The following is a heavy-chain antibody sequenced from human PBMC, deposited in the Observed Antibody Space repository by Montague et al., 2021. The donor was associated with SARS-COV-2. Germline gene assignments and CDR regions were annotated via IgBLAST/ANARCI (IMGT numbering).Heavy chain of an antibody. CDR3: AREYSSGVYFDY. J-gene: IGHJ4*02. V-gene: IGHV2-70*11. Sequence: PALVKPTQTLTLTCNFSGFSLSTSGMCVSWIRQPPGKALEWLARIDWDDDKYYSTSLKTRLTISKDTSKNQVVLTMPNMDPVDTATYYCAREYSSGVYFDYWGQGTLVTVSS. CDR1: GFSLSTSGMC. CDR2: IDWDDDK. D-gene: IGHD6-19*01.